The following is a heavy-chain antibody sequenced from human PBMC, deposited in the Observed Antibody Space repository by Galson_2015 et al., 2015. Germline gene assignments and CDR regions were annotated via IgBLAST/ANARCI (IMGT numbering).Heavy chain of an antibody. Sequence: SLRLSCAASGFTFSSYEMNWVRQAPGKGLEWVSYISSSGSTIYYADSVKGRFTISRDNARNSLYLQMNSLRAEDTAVYYCARATNSGWYSFVDYWGQGTLVTVSS. CDR2: ISSSGSTI. CDR3: ARATNSGWYSFVDY. CDR1: GFTFSSYE. V-gene: IGHV3-48*03. J-gene: IGHJ4*02. D-gene: IGHD6-19*01.